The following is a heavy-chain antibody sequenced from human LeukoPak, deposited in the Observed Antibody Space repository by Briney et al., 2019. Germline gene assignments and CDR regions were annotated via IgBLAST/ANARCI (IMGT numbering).Heavy chain of an antibody. CDR2: VYPGDSDT. V-gene: IGHV5-51*01. J-gene: IGHJ4*02. D-gene: IGHD4-17*01. CDR1: GYSFTTYW. Sequence: GESLKISCKVSGYSFTTYWIGWVRQMPGKGLEWMGIVYPGDSDTRYRPSFQGQVTISADKSISTAYLQWSSLKASDTAIYYCAKGQGYGDHYPIDYWGQGTLVTVSS. CDR3: AKGQGYGDHYPIDY.